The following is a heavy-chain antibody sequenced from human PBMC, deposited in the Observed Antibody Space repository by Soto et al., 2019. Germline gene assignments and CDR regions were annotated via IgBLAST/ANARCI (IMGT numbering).Heavy chain of an antibody. J-gene: IGHJ4*02. D-gene: IGHD6-19*01. Sequence: SVKVSCKASGGTFSSYAISWVRQAPGQGLEWMGGIIPIFGTANYAQKFQGRVTITADESTSTAYMELSSLRSEDTAVYYCASNQGTPGSGWHTEPPGYYFDYWGQGTLVTVSS. CDR3: ASNQGTPGSGWHTEPPGYYFDY. V-gene: IGHV1-69*13. CDR1: GGTFSSYA. CDR2: IIPIFGTA.